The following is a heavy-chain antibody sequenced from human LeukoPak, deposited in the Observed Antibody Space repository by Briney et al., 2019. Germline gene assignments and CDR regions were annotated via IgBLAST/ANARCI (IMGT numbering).Heavy chain of an antibody. Sequence: PSETLSLTCTVSGGSISSYYWSWIRQPPGKGLEWIGYIYYSGSTNYNPSLKSRVTISVDTSKNQFSLKLSSVTAADTAVYYYARSKASGAFNWFDPWGQGTLVTVSS. V-gene: IGHV4-59*12. CDR1: GGSISSYY. J-gene: IGHJ5*02. D-gene: IGHD3-10*01. CDR3: ARSKASGAFNWFDP. CDR2: IYYSGST.